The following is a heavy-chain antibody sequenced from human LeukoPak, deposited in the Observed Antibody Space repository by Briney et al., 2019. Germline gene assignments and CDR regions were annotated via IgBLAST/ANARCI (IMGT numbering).Heavy chain of an antibody. D-gene: IGHD1-26*01. V-gene: IGHV4-39*01. Sequence: SETLSLTCTVSGGSISSTSFYWVWIRQPPGKGLDWLGTIYFTGTPYYNPSRNNRVTISVDTSNSRFSLKVSSVTAADTAVYYCARLIVGDYFDSWGEGTLVTVSS. CDR1: GGSISSTSFY. CDR3: ARLIVGDYFDS. J-gene: IGHJ4*02. CDR2: IYFTGTP.